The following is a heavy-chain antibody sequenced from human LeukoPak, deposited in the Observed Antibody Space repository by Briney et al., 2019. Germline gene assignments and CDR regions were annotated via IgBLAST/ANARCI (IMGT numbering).Heavy chain of an antibody. V-gene: IGHV4-34*01. CDR2: INHSGST. CDR1: GGSFSGYY. D-gene: IGHD7-27*01. Sequence: SETLSLTCAVYGGSFSGYYWSWIRQPPGKGLEWIGEINHSGSTNYNPSLKSRVTISVDTSRNQFSLKLSSVTAADTAVYYCARGRRLRNWGFSPQPFDYWGQGTLVTVSS. CDR3: ARGRRLRNWGFSPQPFDY. J-gene: IGHJ4*02.